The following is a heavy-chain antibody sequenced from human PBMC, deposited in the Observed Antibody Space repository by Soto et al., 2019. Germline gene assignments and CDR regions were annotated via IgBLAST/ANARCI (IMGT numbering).Heavy chain of an antibody. V-gene: IGHV3-30-3*01. Sequence: QVQLVESGGGVVQPGRSLRLSCAASGFTFSSYAMHWVRQAPGKGLEWVAVISYDGSNKYYADSVKGRFTISRDNSKNTLYLQMNSLRAEDTAVYYCARVDDILTGYLYGMDVWGQGTTVTVSS. CDR3: ARVDDILTGYLYGMDV. CDR2: ISYDGSNK. CDR1: GFTFSSYA. J-gene: IGHJ6*02. D-gene: IGHD3-9*01.